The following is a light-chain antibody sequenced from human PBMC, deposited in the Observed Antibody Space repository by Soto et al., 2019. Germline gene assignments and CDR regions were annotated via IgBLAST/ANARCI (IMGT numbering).Light chain of an antibody. V-gene: IGKV4-1*01. Sequence: DVVMTQYPDSLAVSLGERATINCKSSQSLLYSSNNKNYLAWYQQKPGQTPKLLIYWASIREYGVPDRFTGSGSGTDFTLTISSLQAEDVAVYYCHKYLRLPQTFGQGTKVEMK. J-gene: IGKJ1*01. CDR1: QSLLYSSNNKNY. CDR3: HKYLRLPQT. CDR2: WAS.